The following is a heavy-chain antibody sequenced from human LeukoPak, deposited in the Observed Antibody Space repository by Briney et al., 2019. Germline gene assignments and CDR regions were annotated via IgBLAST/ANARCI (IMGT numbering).Heavy chain of an antibody. V-gene: IGHV4-30-4*01. Sequence: SETLSLTCTVSGGSISSGDYYWSWIRQPPGKGLEWIGYIYYSGSTYYNPSLKSRVTISVDTSKNQFSLKLSSVTAADTAVYYCARSTYYDFWSGSGYWGQGTLVTVSS. J-gene: IGHJ4*02. CDR2: IYYSGST. CDR1: GGSISSGDYY. D-gene: IGHD3-3*01. CDR3: ARSTYYDFWSGSGY.